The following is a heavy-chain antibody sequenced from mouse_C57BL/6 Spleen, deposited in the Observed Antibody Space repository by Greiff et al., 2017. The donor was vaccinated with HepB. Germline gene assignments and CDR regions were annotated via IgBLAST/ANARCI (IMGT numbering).Heavy chain of an antibody. Sequence: EVKVVESEGGLVQPGSSMKLSCTASGFTFSDYYMAWVRQVPEKGLEWVANINYDGSSTYYLDSLKSRFIISRDNAKNILYLQMSSLKSEDTATYYCAREGLGRDWYFDVWGTGTTVTVSS. D-gene: IGHD4-1*01. V-gene: IGHV5-16*01. CDR3: AREGLGRDWYFDV. CDR1: GFTFSDYY. CDR2: INYDGSST. J-gene: IGHJ1*03.